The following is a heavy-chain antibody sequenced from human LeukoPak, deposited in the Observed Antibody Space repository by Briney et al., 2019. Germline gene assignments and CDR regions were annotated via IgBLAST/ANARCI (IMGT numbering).Heavy chain of an antibody. J-gene: IGHJ4*02. CDR3: VRGSKIRGVLPEGEFDY. Sequence: GGSPRLSCAASGFTFSHFAMHWVRQAPGKGLEWVAVISYDGKKNYYADSVKGRFTLTRDDSANTLYLQMNSLRAEDTAVYYCVRGSKIRGVLPEGEFDYWGQGALVTVSS. D-gene: IGHD3-10*01. CDR2: ISYDGKKN. CDR1: GFTFSHFA. V-gene: IGHV3-30*03.